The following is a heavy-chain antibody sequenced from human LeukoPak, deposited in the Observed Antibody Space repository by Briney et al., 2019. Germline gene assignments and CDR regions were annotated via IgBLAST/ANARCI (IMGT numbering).Heavy chain of an antibody. D-gene: IGHD6-13*01. Sequence: PGGSLRLSCAASGFTFSSYWMHWVRQAPGKGLVWVSRININTDASSPIYADSVKGRFTMSRDNAKNTLYLQMNSLRAEDTAVYYCARDGGAAARGAFDIWGQGAMVTVSS. CDR2: ININTDASSP. CDR3: ARDGGAAARGAFDI. CDR1: GFTFSSYW. V-gene: IGHV3-74*01. J-gene: IGHJ3*02.